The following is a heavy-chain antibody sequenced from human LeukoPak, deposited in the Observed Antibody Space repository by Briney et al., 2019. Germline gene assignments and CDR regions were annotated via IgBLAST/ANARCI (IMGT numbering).Heavy chain of an antibody. CDR3: ARDNGRVDAFDI. CDR1: GYTFTSYD. J-gene: IGHJ3*02. CDR2: MNPNSGNT. D-gene: IGHD1-14*01. Sequence: ASAKVSCKASGYTFTSYDINWVRQATGQGLEWMGWMNPNSGNTGYAQKFQGRVTMTRNTSISTAYMELSSLRSEDTAVYYCARDNGRVDAFDIWGQGTMVTVSS. V-gene: IGHV1-8*01.